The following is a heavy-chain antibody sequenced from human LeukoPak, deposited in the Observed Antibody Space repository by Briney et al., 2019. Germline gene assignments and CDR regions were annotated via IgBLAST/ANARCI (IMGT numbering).Heavy chain of an antibody. Sequence: SETLSLTCTVSGYSISSGYYWGWIRQPPGKGLEWIGSIYRSGSTYYNPSLKSRVTISVNTSKNQFSLKLSSVTAADTAVYYCARVTGTTGLAYYYYYYMDVWGKGTTVTVSS. CDR1: GYSISSGYY. V-gene: IGHV4-38-2*02. CDR2: IYRSGST. J-gene: IGHJ6*03. CDR3: ARVTGTTGLAYYYYYYMDV. D-gene: IGHD1-7*01.